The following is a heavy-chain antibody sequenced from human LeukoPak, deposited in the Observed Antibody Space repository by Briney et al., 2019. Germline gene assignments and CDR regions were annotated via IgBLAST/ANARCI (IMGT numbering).Heavy chain of an antibody. CDR2: ISYDGSNK. V-gene: IGHV3-30*04. D-gene: IGHD5-12*01. Sequence: QPGRSLRLSCAASGFTFSSYAMHWVRQAPGKGLEWVAVISYDGSNKYYADSVKGRFTISRDNSKNTLYLQMNSRRAEDTAVYYCARDHISGYELYYFDYWGQGTLVTVSS. J-gene: IGHJ4*02. CDR1: GFTFSSYA. CDR3: ARDHISGYELYYFDY.